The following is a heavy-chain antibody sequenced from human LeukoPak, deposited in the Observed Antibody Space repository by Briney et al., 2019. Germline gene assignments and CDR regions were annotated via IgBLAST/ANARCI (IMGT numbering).Heavy chain of an antibody. CDR2: ISSSSSYI. D-gene: IGHD3-22*01. V-gene: IGHV3-21*01. CDR1: GFTFSSYS. CDR3: AREFSGYPYYFDY. J-gene: IGHJ4*02. Sequence: GRSLRLSCAASGFTFSSYSMNWVRQAPGKGLEWVSSISSSSSYIYYADSVKGRFTISRDNAKNSLYLQMNSLRAEDTAVYYCAREFSGYPYYFDYWGQGTLVTVSS.